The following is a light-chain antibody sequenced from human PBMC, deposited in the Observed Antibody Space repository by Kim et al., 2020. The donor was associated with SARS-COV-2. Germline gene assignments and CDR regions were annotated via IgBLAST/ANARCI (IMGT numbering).Light chain of an antibody. CDR3: AAWDDSLNVV. CDR2: SNN. CDR1: SSNIGSNT. J-gene: IGLJ2*01. Sequence: PGQRVTISCSGSSSNIGSNTVNWYQQLPGTAPELLIYSNNQRPSGVPDRFSGSNSGTSASLAISGLQSEDEADYYCAAWDDSLNVVFGGGTQLTVL. V-gene: IGLV1-44*01.